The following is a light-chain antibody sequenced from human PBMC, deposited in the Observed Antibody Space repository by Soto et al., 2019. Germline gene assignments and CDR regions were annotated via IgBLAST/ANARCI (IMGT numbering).Light chain of an antibody. J-gene: IGLJ2*01. CDR1: SSDVGGYNY. Sequence: QSALTQPPSASGSPGQSVTISCTGTSSDVGGYNYVSWYQQHPGKAPKLMIYEVSKRPSGVPDRFFGSKSGNTASLTVSGLQAEDEADYYCSSYAGSTIWVFGGGTKLTVL. CDR2: EVS. CDR3: SSYAGSTIWV. V-gene: IGLV2-8*01.